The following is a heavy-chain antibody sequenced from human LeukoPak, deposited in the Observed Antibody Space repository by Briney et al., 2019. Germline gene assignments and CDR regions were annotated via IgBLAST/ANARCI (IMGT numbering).Heavy chain of an antibody. CDR1: GGSISSYY. J-gene: IGHJ1*01. V-gene: IGHV4-59*01. D-gene: IGHD1-7*01. Sequence: SETLSLTCTVSGGSISSYYWSWIRQPPGKGLEWIGYIYYSGSTNYNPSLKSRVTISVDTSKNQFSLRVTSLTAADTAVYYCARALTGTTSIFHHWGQGTLVTVSS. CDR2: IYYSGST. CDR3: ARALTGTTSIFHH.